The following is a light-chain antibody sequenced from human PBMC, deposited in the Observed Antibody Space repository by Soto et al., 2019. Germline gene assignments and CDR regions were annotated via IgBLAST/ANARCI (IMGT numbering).Light chain of an antibody. J-gene: IGKJ1*01. CDR3: HQSNNWLT. Sequence: ILMKQCPATLSVSPGESATIQCRSSQNIRNNLAWYQQKPGQAPRLLFADTSTRASIVPGRFNRRGSGAEFSLVISNLQSEDFAVCFCHQSNNWLTFGQGTNVEI. CDR1: QNIRNN. CDR2: DTS. V-gene: IGKV3-15*01.